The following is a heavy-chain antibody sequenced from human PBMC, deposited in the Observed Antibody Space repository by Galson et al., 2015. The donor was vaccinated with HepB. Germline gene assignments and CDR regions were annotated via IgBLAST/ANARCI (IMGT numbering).Heavy chain of an antibody. D-gene: IGHD6-19*01. CDR3: ARDFRSVAGMSL. Sequence: SLRLSCAASGFTFSSYSMNWVRQAPGKGLEWVSSISSSSSYIYYADSVKGRFTISRDNAKNSLYLQMNSLRAEDTAVYYCARDFRSVAGMSLWGQGTLVTVSS. CDR2: ISSSSSYI. J-gene: IGHJ4*02. CDR1: GFTFSSYS. V-gene: IGHV3-21*01.